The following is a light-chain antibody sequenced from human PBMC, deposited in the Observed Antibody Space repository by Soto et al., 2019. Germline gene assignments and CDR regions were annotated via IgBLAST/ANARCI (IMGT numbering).Light chain of an antibody. V-gene: IGKV4-1*01. CDR3: QQYYSTPT. J-gene: IGKJ1*01. CDR1: QSVLYSSNNKNY. CDR2: WAS. Sequence: DIVMTQSPDSLAVSPGERAAINCKSSQSVLYSSNNKNYLAWYQQKPGQPPKLLIYWASTRESGVPDRFSGSGSGTDFTLTISSLQAEDVAVYYCQQYYSTPTFGQGTKVDI.